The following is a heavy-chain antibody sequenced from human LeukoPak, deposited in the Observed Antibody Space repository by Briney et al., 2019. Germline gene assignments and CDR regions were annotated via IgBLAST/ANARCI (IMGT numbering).Heavy chain of an antibody. CDR1: GSSISSYY. J-gene: IGHJ4*02. CDR3: ARTLYDSSGYYYYFDY. V-gene: IGHV4-4*07. CDR2: IYTSGST. D-gene: IGHD3-22*01. Sequence: PSETLSLTCTVSGSSISSYYWSWIRQPAGKGLEWIGRIYTSGSTNYNPSLKSRVTMSVDTSKNQFSLKLSSVTAADTAVYYCARTLYDSSGYYYYFDYWGQGTLVTVSS.